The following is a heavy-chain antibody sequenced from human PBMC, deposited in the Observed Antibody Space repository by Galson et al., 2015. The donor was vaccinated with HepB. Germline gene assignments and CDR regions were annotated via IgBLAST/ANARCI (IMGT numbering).Heavy chain of an antibody. D-gene: IGHD6-19*01. V-gene: IGHV3-15*01. Sequence: SLRLSCAASGFTFSNAWMSWVRQAPGKGLEWVGRIKSKTDGGTTDYAAPVKGRFTISRDDSKNTLYLQMNSLKTEDTAVYYCTTDAGYSSGWSDYWGQGTLVTVSS. J-gene: IGHJ4*02. CDR3: TTDAGYSSGWSDY. CDR1: GFTFSNAW. CDR2: IKSKTDGGTT.